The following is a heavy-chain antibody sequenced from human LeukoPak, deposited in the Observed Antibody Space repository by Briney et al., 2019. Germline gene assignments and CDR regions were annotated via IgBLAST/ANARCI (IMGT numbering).Heavy chain of an antibody. CDR2: IYYSGST. CDR1: GGSISSSSYY. CDR3: ARGSGVRGVNIDY. D-gene: IGHD3-10*01. V-gene: IGHV4-39*07. Sequence: PSETLSLTCTVSGGSISSSSYYWGWIRHPPGKGLEWIGSIYYSGSTYYNPSPKSRVTISVDTSKNQFSLKLSSVTAADTAVYYCARGSGVRGVNIDYWGQGTLVTVSP. J-gene: IGHJ4*02.